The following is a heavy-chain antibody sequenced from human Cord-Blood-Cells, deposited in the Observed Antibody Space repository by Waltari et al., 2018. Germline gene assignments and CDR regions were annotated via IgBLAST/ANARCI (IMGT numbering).Heavy chain of an antibody. CDR3: ARYTELRRAFDI. J-gene: IGHJ3*02. CDR1: GFTFSSYD. D-gene: IGHD1-26*01. CDR2: IGTAGDT. Sequence: EVQLVESGGGLVQPGGSLRLSCAASGFTFSSYDMPWVRQATGKGLEWVSAIGTAGDTYYPGSVKGRFTISRENAKNSLYLQMNSLRAGDTAVYYCARYTELRRAFDIWGQGTMVTVSS. V-gene: IGHV3-13*01.